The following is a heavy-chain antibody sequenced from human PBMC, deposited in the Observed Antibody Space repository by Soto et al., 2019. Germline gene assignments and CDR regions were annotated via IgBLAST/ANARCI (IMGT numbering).Heavy chain of an antibody. V-gene: IGHV3-74*01. CDR2: INREGTVT. Sequence: PGGSLRLSCAASRFTFSGYWMHWVRRAPGKGLVWVSRINREGTVTTYADPVRGRFTISRDNAKNTLYLQMNSLRAEDTAIYYCGRECNVVSLDPWGQGTLVTVSS. CDR1: RFTFSGYW. J-gene: IGHJ5*02. D-gene: IGHD3-16*01. CDR3: GRECNVVSLDP.